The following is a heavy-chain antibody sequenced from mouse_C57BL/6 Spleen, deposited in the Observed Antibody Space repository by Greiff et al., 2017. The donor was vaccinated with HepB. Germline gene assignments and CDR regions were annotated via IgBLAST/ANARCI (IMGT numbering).Heavy chain of an antibody. CDR3: ARRTTVVAKCSFDV. Sequence: EVMLVESGGDLVKPGGSLKLSCAASGFTFSSYGMSWVRQTPDKRLEWVATISSGGSYTYYPDSVKGRFTISRDNAKNTLYLQMSSLKSEDTAMYYCARRTTVVAKCSFDVWGTGTTVTVSS. D-gene: IGHD1-1*01. CDR2: ISSGGSYT. CDR1: GFTFSSYG. V-gene: IGHV5-6*02. J-gene: IGHJ1*03.